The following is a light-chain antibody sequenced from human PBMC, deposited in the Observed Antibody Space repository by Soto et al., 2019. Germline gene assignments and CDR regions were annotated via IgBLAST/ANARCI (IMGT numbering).Light chain of an antibody. CDR2: GAS. J-gene: IGKJ2*01. V-gene: IGKV3-20*01. CDR1: QSGSSSS. CDR3: QHYGGSPLVT. Sequence: EIVLTQSPGTLSLSPGERATLSCRASQSGSSSSLAWYQQKPGQAPRLLVYGASSRATGIPDRFSGSGSGTDCTLTISTLEPEDFAVYYCQHYGGSPLVTFGQGTKLE.